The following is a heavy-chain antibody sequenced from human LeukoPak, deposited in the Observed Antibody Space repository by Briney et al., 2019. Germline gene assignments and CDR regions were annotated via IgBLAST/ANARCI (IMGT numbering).Heavy chain of an antibody. CDR1: GESFSGYY. CDR3: ARHLGYRSRAIDY. CDR2: INHSGST. J-gene: IGHJ4*02. Sequence: KTSETLSLTCAVYGESFSGYYWSWIRQPPGKGLEWIGEINHSGSTNYNPSLKSRVTISLDKSNNQFSLKLSSLTAADTAVYYCARHLGYRSRAIDYWGQGTLVTVSS. D-gene: IGHD6-6*01. V-gene: IGHV4-34*01.